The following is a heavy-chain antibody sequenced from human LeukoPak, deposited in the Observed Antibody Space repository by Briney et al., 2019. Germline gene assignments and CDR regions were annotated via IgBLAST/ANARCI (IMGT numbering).Heavy chain of an antibody. CDR1: GGSFSGYS. Sequence: SETLSLTCAVYGGSFSGYSWSWIRQPPGKGLEWIGEINHVGSTDYNPSLNSRVTISADTSKNQFSLKLNSVTAADTAVYYCARDRGYSFDYWGQGTLVTVSS. D-gene: IGHD5-18*01. V-gene: IGHV4-34*01. J-gene: IGHJ4*02. CDR2: INHVGST. CDR3: ARDRGYSFDY.